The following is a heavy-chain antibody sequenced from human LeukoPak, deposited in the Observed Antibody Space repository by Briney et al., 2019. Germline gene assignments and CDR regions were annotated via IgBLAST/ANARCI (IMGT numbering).Heavy chain of an antibody. CDR1: GFTFSSYW. CDR3: ARVSYDFWSGYNWIDP. D-gene: IGHD3-3*01. Sequence: GGSLRLSCAASGFTFSSYWMSWVRQAPGKGLEWVANIKQDGGEKYYVDSVKGRFTISRDNAKNSLYLQMNSLRAEDTAVYYCARVSYDFWSGYNWIDPWGQGTLVTVSS. V-gene: IGHV3-7*03. J-gene: IGHJ5*02. CDR2: IKQDGGEK.